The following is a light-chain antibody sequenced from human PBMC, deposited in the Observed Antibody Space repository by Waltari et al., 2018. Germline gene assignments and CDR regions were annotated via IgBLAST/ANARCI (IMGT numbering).Light chain of an antibody. CDR3: QQSFTTPYT. J-gene: IGKJ2*01. V-gene: IGKV1-39*01. Sequence: DIQMTQSPSSLSASVGDRVNITCRASQSINTYLNWYLKKPGKAPNILIFAASSLQSGVPSRFSGSGSGTEFTLTVTCLQPDDFATYYCQQSFTTPYTFGQGTKVGIK. CDR1: QSINTY. CDR2: AAS.